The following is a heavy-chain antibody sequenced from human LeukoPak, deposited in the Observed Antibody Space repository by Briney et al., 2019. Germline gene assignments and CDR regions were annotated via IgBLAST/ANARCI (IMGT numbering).Heavy chain of an antibody. CDR1: GGSFSGYY. J-gene: IGHJ4*02. V-gene: IGHV4-34*01. CDR3: TRHSSKRSLGY. Sequence: SETLSLTCAVYGGSFSGYYWSWIRQPPGKGLEWIGEINHSGSTNYNPSLKSRVAISVDTSKNQFSLKLSSVTAADTAVYYCTRHSSKRSLGYWGQGTLVTVSS. D-gene: IGHD3-16*02. CDR2: INHSGST.